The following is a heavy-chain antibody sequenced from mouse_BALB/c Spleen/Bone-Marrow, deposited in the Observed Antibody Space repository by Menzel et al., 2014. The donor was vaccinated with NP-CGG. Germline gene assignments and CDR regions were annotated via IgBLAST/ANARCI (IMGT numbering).Heavy chain of an antibody. CDR1: GYTFTSYW. CDR2: IDPSDSYT. V-gene: IGHV1-69*02. Sequence: QVQLQQSGAVLVKPGASVKLSCKASGYTFTSYWMHWVKQTPGQGLEWIGGIDPSDSYTNYNQKFKGKATLTVDKSSSTAYMQLSSLTSEDSAVYFCARWLLRYYAMDDWGQGTSVTVSS. CDR3: ARWLLRYYAMDD. J-gene: IGHJ4*01. D-gene: IGHD2-3*01.